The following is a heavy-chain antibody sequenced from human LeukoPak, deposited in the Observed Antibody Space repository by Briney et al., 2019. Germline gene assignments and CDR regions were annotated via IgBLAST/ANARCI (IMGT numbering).Heavy chain of an antibody. Sequence: SGTLSLTCAVSGGSISSSNWWSWVRQPPGKGLEWIGEIYHSGSTNYNPSLKSRVTISVDKSKNQFSLKLSSVTAADTAVYYCARDRASGSGSYSYRGFDHWGQGTLVTVSS. CDR2: IYHSGST. CDR1: GGSISSSNW. V-gene: IGHV4-4*02. J-gene: IGHJ5*02. CDR3: ARDRASGSGSYSYRGFDH. D-gene: IGHD6-19*01.